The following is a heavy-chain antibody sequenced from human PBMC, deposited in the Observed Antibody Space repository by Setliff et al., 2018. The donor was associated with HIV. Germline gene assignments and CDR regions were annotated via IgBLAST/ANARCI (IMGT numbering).Heavy chain of an antibody. CDR2: IRYDGSNK. V-gene: IGHV3-30*02. Sequence: GESLKISCAASGFTFSSYGMHWVRQAPGKGLEWVAFIRYDGSNKYYADSVKGRFTISRDNSKNTLYLQMNSLRAEDTAVYYCAKVPAAGHNWFDPWGQGTLVTVSS. CDR3: AKVPAAGHNWFDP. CDR1: GFTFSSYG. J-gene: IGHJ5*02. D-gene: IGHD6-13*01.